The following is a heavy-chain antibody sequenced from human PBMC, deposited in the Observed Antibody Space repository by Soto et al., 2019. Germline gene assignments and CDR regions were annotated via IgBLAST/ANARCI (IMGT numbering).Heavy chain of an antibody. CDR2: ISYDGRSE. V-gene: IGHV3-30*04. CDR1: GFTFSSHA. J-gene: IGHJ5*02. Sequence: QVQLVESGGGMVQPGRSLRLSCAASGFTFSSHAMHWVRQAPGKGLEWLALISYDGRSEYYADSVKGRFTISRDNSKNTLYLQMNSVRAEDTAVYYCARVFITLIALNWLDPWGQGTLVTVSS. CDR3: ARVFITLIALNWLDP. D-gene: IGHD3-22*01.